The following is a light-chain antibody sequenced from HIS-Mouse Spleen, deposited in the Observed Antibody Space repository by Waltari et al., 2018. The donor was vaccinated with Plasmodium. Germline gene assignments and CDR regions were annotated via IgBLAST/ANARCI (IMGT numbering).Light chain of an antibody. J-gene: IGKJ3*01. CDR2: DAS. V-gene: IGKV1-33*01. Sequence: DIQMTQSPSSLSASVGDRVTITCRASQGISNYLAWYQQKPGKVPKLLIYDASNLETGVPSRFSGSGSGTDFTFTISSLQPEDIATYYCQQYDNLPPLFTFGPGTKVDIK. CDR3: QQYDNLPPLFT. CDR1: QGISNY.